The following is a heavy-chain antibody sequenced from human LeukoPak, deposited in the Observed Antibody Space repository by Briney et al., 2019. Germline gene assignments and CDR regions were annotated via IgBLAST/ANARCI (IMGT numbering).Heavy chain of an antibody. CDR2: IIPILGIA. CDR1: GGTFSSYT. Sequence: GASVKVSCKASGGTFSSYTISWVRQAPGQGLEWMGRIIPILGIANYAQKFQGRVTITADKSTSTAYMELSSLRSEDTAVYYRARERDYYYYGMDVWGQGTTVTVSS. V-gene: IGHV1-69*02. J-gene: IGHJ6*02. CDR3: ARERDYYYYGMDV.